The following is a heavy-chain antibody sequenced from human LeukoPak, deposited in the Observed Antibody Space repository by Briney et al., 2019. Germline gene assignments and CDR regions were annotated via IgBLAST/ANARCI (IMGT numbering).Heavy chain of an antibody. Sequence: GGSLRLSCAVSGFTIRSYAMNWVRQAPGKGLEWVSAISGSGGSTYYADSVKGRFTISRDNSKNTLYLQMNSLRAEDTAVYYCAKRDVPAASWFDPWGQGTLVTVSS. D-gene: IGHD2-2*01. CDR1: GFTIRSYA. CDR3: AKRDVPAASWFDP. J-gene: IGHJ5*02. V-gene: IGHV3-23*01. CDR2: ISGSGGST.